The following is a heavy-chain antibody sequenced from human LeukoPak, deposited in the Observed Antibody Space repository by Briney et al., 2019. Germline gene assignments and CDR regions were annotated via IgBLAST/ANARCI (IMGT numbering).Heavy chain of an antibody. CDR2: ISWNSGSI. V-gene: IGHV3-9*01. CDR3: ARVGQGEWFFDL. J-gene: IGHJ2*01. D-gene: IGHD1-26*01. CDR1: GFTFDDYA. Sequence: GRSLRLSCAASGFTFDDYAMHWVRQAPGKGLEWVSGISWNSGSIGYADSVKGRFTISRDNAENTLYLQMNSLGAEDAAVYYCARVGQGEWFFDLWGRGTLVTVSS.